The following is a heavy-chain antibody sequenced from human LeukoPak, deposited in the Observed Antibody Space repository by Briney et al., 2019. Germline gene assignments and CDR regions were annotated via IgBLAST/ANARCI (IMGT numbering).Heavy chain of an antibody. J-gene: IGHJ5*02. Sequence: KPSETLSLTCTVSGGSISSYYWSWIRQPPGKGLEWIGYIYYSGSTNYNPSLKSRVTISVDTSKNQFSLKLSSVTAADTAVYYCARQVAYCGGDCWLRWFDPWGQGTLVTVSS. CDR2: IYYSGST. CDR1: GGSISSYY. CDR3: ARQVAYCGGDCWLRWFDP. D-gene: IGHD2-21*02. V-gene: IGHV4-59*08.